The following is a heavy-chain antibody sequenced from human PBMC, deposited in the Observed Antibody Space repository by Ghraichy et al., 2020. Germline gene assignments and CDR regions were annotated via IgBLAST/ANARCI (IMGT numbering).Heavy chain of an antibody. J-gene: IGHJ4*02. Sequence: ASVKVSCKASGYTFTSYGISWVRQAPGQGFEWMGWSSVYNGNTNYAQILQGRVTLTTDTSTRTAYMELRSLRSDDTAVYYCARDRKYYDFWSGEDWGQGTLVTVSS. CDR2: SSVYNGNT. CDR3: ARDRKYYDFWSGED. V-gene: IGHV1-18*04. D-gene: IGHD3-3*01. CDR1: GYTFTSYG.